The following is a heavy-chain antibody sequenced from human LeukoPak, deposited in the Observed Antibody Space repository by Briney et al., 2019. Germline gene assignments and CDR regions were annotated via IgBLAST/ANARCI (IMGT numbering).Heavy chain of an antibody. CDR1: GFTFSSYA. J-gene: IGHJ4*02. D-gene: IGHD2/OR15-2a*01. CDR3: ARTNSFDY. CDR2: ISSSGSGGST. Sequence: GGSLRLSCAASGFTFSSYAMSWVRQAPGKGLEWVSGISSSGSGGSTYYADSVKGRFTISRDNSKNTLYLQINSVRAEDTAVYYCARTNSFDYWGQGTLVTVSS. V-gene: IGHV3-23*01.